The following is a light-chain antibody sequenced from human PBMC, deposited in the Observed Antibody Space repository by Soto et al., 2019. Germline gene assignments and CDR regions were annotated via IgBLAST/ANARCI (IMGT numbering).Light chain of an antibody. CDR3: QQYGIFPIT. CDR2: GAS. V-gene: IGKV3-20*01. J-gene: IGKJ5*01. CDR1: QSISTN. Sequence: EIVLTQSPGTLSLPPGERATLSCRASQSISTNLAWYQQKPGQAPRLLIYGASSRATGIPDRFSGSGSGTDFTLTISRLEPEDFAVYYCQQYGIFPITFGQGTRLEI.